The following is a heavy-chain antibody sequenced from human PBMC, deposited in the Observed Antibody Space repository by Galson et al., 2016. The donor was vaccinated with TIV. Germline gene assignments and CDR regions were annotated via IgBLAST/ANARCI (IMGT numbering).Heavy chain of an antibody. V-gene: IGHV4-59*01. CDR2: FYHTGST. J-gene: IGHJ6*03. CDR1: GGSITTYY. Sequence: SETLSLTCTVSGGSITTYYWSWIRQPPGKGLEWIGYFYHTGSTNYNPSLRGRATISVDRSRNQFSLSLSSVTAANTAVYFCTREVTVLPETTDYYYYVDVWGKGTTVTVS. D-gene: IGHD4-17*01. CDR3: TREVTVLPETTDYYYYVDV.